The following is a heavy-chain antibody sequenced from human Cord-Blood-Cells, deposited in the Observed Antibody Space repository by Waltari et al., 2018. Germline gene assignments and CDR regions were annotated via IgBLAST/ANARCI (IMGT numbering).Heavy chain of an antibody. J-gene: IGHJ4*02. CDR3: AKDILGSYYYGSGSYFDY. CDR2: ISWNSGSI. D-gene: IGHD3-10*01. V-gene: IGHV3-9*01. CDR1: GFTFDDYA. Sequence: EVQLVESGGGLVQPGRSLRLSCAASGFTFDDYAMHLVRQAPGKGLEWVSGISWNSGSIGYADSVKGRFTISRDNAKNSLYLQMNSLRAEDTALYYCAKDILGSYYYGSGSYFDYWGQGTLVTVSS.